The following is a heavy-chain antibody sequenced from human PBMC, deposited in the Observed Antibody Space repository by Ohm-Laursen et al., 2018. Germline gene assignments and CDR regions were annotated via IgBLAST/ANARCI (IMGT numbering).Heavy chain of an antibody. J-gene: IGHJ4*02. Sequence: SLRLSCAASGLTFDDYAMHWVRQAPGKGLEWVSGISWNSGSIGYADSVKGRFTISRDNAKNSLYLQMNSLRAEDTALYYCAVGQWLVSPFDYWGQGTLVTVSS. D-gene: IGHD6-19*01. CDR2: ISWNSGSI. V-gene: IGHV3-9*01. CDR1: GLTFDDYA. CDR3: AVGQWLVSPFDY.